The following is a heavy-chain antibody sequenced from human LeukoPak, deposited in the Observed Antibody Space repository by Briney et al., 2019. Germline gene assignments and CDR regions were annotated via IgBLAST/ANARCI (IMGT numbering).Heavy chain of an antibody. D-gene: IGHD3-10*01. CDR2: IYYSGST. J-gene: IGHJ5*02. V-gene: IGHV4-39*07. Sequence: SETLSLTCTVSGGSISSSSYYWSWIRQPPGKGLEWIGSIYYSGSTYYNPSLKSRVTISVDTSKNQFSLKLSSVTAADTAVYYCARRYVYYGTGSYFGLNWFDPWGQGTLVTVSS. CDR3: ARRYVYYGTGSYFGLNWFDP. CDR1: GGSISSSSYY.